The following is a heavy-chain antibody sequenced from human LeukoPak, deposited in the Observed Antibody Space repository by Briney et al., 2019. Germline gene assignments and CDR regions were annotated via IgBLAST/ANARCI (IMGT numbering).Heavy chain of an antibody. Sequence: GGSLRLSCAASGFTVSSNCMSWVRQAPGKGLEWVSAISGSGGSTYYADSVKGRFTISRDNSKNTLYLQMNSLRAEDTAVYYCAKDGYYYDSSGYYYESPFDYWGQGTLVTVSS. CDR2: ISGSGGST. D-gene: IGHD3-22*01. CDR1: GFTVSSNC. CDR3: AKDGYYYDSSGYYYESPFDY. V-gene: IGHV3-23*01. J-gene: IGHJ4*02.